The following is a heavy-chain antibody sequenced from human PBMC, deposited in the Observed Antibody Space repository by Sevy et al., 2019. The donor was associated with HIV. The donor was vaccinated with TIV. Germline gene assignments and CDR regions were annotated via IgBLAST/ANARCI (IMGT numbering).Heavy chain of an antibody. V-gene: IGHV3-15*01. Sequence: GGSLRLSCAASGFTFSNAWMSWVRQAPGKGLEWVGRIKSKTDGGTTDYAAPVKGRFTISRDDSKNTLYLQMNSLKTEDTAVYYCTSAQMTYYYDSSGYIWGIDAFDIWGQGTMVTVSS. CDR1: GFTFSNAW. CDR3: TSAQMTYYYDSSGYIWGIDAFDI. J-gene: IGHJ3*02. D-gene: IGHD3-22*01. CDR2: IKSKTDGGTT.